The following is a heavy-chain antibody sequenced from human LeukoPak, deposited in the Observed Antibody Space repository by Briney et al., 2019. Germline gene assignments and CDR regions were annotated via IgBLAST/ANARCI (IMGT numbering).Heavy chain of an antibody. D-gene: IGHD2-21*01. Sequence: SVKVSCKASGGTFSSYAISWVRQAPGQGLEWMGGSIPIFGTANYAQKFQGRVAITADESTSTAYMELSSLRSEDTAVYYCAREGAVVSRNGAFDIWGQGTMVTVSS. CDR3: AREGAVVSRNGAFDI. J-gene: IGHJ3*02. CDR2: SIPIFGTA. CDR1: GGTFSSYA. V-gene: IGHV1-69*13.